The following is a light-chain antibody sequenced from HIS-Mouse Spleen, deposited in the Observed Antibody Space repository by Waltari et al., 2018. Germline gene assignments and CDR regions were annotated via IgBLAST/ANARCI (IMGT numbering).Light chain of an antibody. V-gene: IGLV2-11*01. CDR3: SSYTSSSTYV. Sequence: QSALTQPRSVSGSPGQSVTISCTRTSSDGGGYDYVPCSQQHPVKAPKLMIYDVRKRPSGVPDRFSGSKSGNTASLTISGLQAEDEADYYCSSYTSSSTYVFGTGTKVTVL. J-gene: IGLJ1*01. CDR1: SSDGGGYDY. CDR2: DVR.